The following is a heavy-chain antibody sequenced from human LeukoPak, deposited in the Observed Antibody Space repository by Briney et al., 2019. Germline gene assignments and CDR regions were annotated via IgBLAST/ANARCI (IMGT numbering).Heavy chain of an antibody. J-gene: IGHJ4*02. V-gene: IGHV3-48*03. CDR2: ISSSGSTI. CDR1: GFTFSSYE. D-gene: IGHD6-19*01. CDR3: ARLLSSGWDDFDY. Sequence: PGGSLRLSCAASGFTFSSYEMNCVRQAPGKGLEWVSYISSSGSTIYYEHSLKGRFTISRDNSKNSLYLQMNSLRAEDTAVYYCARLLSSGWDDFDYWGQGTLVTVSS.